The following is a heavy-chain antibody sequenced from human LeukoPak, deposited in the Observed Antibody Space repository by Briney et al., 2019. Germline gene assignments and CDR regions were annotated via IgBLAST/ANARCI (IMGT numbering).Heavy chain of an antibody. D-gene: IGHD3-22*01. V-gene: IGHV4-4*07. Sequence: SETLSLTCTVSGVSTSSYYWSWIRQPAGKGLEWIGRIHTSGSTNYNPSLKSRVTMSVDTSKNQFSLKLSSVTAADTAVYYCARDQYYYDSSGYYSFDYWGQGTLVTVSS. CDR1: GVSTSSYY. CDR3: ARDQYYYDSSGYYSFDY. CDR2: IHTSGST. J-gene: IGHJ4*02.